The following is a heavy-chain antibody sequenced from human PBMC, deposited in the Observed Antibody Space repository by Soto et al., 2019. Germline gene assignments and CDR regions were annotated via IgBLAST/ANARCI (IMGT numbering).Heavy chain of an antibody. Sequence: PSETLSLTCTVSGGSISSYYWSWIRQPPGKGLEWIGYIYYSGSTNYNPSLKSRVTISVDTSKNQFSLKLSSVTAADTAVYYCARSPTIHYYYYGMDVWGQGTTATVSS. D-gene: IGHD1-1*01. V-gene: IGHV4-59*01. J-gene: IGHJ6*02. CDR3: ARSPTIHYYYYGMDV. CDR2: IYYSGST. CDR1: GGSISSYY.